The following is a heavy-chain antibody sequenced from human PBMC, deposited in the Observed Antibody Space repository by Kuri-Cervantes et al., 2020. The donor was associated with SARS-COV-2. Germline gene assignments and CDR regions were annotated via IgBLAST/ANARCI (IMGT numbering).Heavy chain of an antibody. Sequence: LSLTCAASGFTFSDYYMDWVRQAPGKGLEWVARMRKKVNNYSTEYAASVKGRFTISRHESQNSLDLQMNSLKTEDTAVYYCARDLGNGDYFMGDWGQGTLVTVSS. CDR3: ARDLGNGDYFMGD. CDR2: MRKKVNNYST. CDR1: GFTFSDYY. V-gene: IGHV3-72*01. J-gene: IGHJ4*02. D-gene: IGHD4-17*01.